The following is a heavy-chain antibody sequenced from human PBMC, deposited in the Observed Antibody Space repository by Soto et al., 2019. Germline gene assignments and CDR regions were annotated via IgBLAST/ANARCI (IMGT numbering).Heavy chain of an antibody. Sequence: GSLRLSCAASGFTFSTYGMTWVRPAPGKGLEWVSAIGGSGGNIYYADSVKGRFTISRDNSKSTLYLQMNSLRVEDTAIYYCARLYSGYVDYWGQGTPVTVSS. V-gene: IGHV3-23*01. CDR2: IGGSGGNI. J-gene: IGHJ4*02. CDR3: ARLYSGYVDY. CDR1: GFTFSTYG. D-gene: IGHD5-12*01.